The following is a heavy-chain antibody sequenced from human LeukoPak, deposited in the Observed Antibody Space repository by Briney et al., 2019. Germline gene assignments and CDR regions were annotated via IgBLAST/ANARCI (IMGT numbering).Heavy chain of an antibody. V-gene: IGHV3-23*01. CDR1: GFTFSSYA. Sequence: GGSLRLSCAASGFTFSSYAMSWVRQAPGKGLKWVSAISGSGGSTYYADSVKGRFTISRDNSKNTLYLQMNSLRAEDTVVYYCAKRGAGTAMVTIFDYWGQGTLVTVSS. J-gene: IGHJ4*02. CDR2: ISGSGGST. CDR3: AKRGAGTAMVTIFDY. D-gene: IGHD5-18*01.